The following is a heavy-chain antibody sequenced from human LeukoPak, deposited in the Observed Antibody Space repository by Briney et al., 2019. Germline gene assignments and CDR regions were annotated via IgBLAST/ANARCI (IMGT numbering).Heavy chain of an antibody. Sequence: PGGSLRLSCAASGFTFSSYSMNWVRQAPGKGLEWVSSISSSSSYIYYADSVKGRFTISRDNAKNSLYLQMNSLRAEDTAVYYCAKPFGYSATDAFDIWGQGTMVTVSS. CDR1: GFTFSSYS. D-gene: IGHD6-13*01. CDR2: ISSSSSYI. J-gene: IGHJ3*02. CDR3: AKPFGYSATDAFDI. V-gene: IGHV3-21*01.